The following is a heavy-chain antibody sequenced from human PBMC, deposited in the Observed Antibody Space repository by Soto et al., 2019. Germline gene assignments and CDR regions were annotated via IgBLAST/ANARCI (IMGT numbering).Heavy chain of an antibody. Sequence: GESLKISCKGSGYSFTSYWIGWVRQMPGKGLEWMGIIYPGDSDTRYSPSFQGQVTISADKSISTAYLQWSSLKASDTAMYYCARSYYDILTGYQLFDYWGQGTLVTVSS. J-gene: IGHJ4*02. CDR3: ARSYYDILTGYQLFDY. V-gene: IGHV5-51*01. CDR2: IYPGDSDT. CDR1: GYSFTSYW. D-gene: IGHD3-9*01.